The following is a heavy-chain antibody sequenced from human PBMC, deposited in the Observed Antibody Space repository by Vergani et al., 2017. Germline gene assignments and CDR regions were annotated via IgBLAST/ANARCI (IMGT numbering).Heavy chain of an antibody. CDR3: ARGYYGILTGYRY. CDR1: GYTFSNYY. V-gene: IGHV1-46*03. J-gene: IGHJ4*02. Sequence: QVQVVQSGAEVKKSGASVKVSCKTSGYTFSNYYMHWVRQAPGQGLEWMGIINPSGGHTNYAQKFQGRVTMTRDTSTSTVYMALSSLRSEDTAIYYCARGYYGILTGYRYWGQGTLVTGSA. CDR2: INPSGGHT. D-gene: IGHD3-9*01.